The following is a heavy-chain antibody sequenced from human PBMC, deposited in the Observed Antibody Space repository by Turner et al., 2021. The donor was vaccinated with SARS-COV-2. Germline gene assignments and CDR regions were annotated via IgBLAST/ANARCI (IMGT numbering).Heavy chain of an antibody. CDR2: TSYDRSNK. V-gene: IGHV3-30*18. CDR3: AKQQGLYSNPMYYFDY. D-gene: IGHD4-4*01. CDR1: GFTFSSYG. Sequence: QVQLVDSWGSGVQPGRSQRLSYAAAGFTFSSYGMHWVRQAPGKGLEWVAVTSYDRSNKYYADSVKGLFTISRDNSKNTLYLQMNSLRAEDTAVYYCAKQQGLYSNPMYYFDYWGQGTLVTVSS. J-gene: IGHJ4*02.